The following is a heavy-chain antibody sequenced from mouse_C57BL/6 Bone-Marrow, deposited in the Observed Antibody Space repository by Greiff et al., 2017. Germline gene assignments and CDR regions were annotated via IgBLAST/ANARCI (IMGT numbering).Heavy chain of an antibody. V-gene: IGHV1-78*01. CDR3: ARREEGIYYDYDEGYFDV. Sequence: QVQLQQSDAELVKPGASVKISCKVSGYTFTDHTIHWMKQRPEQGLEWIGYIYPRDGSTKYNEKFKGKATLTADKSSSTAYMQLNSLTSEDSAVYFCARREEGIYYDYDEGYFDVWGTGTTVTVSS. J-gene: IGHJ1*03. CDR1: GYTFTDHT. D-gene: IGHD2-4*01. CDR2: IYPRDGST.